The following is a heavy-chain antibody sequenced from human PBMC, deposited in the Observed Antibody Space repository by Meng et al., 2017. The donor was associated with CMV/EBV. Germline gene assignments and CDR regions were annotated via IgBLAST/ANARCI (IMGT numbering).Heavy chain of an antibody. J-gene: IGHJ3*02. CDR3: ARDTGVYYDSSGLVDDAFDI. V-gene: IGHV4-59*01. CDR1: GGSISSYY. CDR2: IYYSGST. Sequence: SETLSLTCTVSGGSISSYYWSWIRQPPGKGLEWIGYIYYSGSTNYNPSLKSRVTISVDTSKNQFSLKLSSVTAADTAVYYCARDTGVYYDSSGLVDDAFDIWGQGTMVPSPQ. D-gene: IGHD3-22*01.